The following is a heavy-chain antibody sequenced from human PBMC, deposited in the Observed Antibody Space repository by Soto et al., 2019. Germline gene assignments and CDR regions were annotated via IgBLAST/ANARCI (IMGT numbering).Heavy chain of an antibody. D-gene: IGHD6-13*01. CDR3: AHISYLEQYSSSWTEWFAP. CDR2: IYWNDDK. CDR1: GFSLSTSGVG. V-gene: IGHV2-5*01. J-gene: IGHJ5*02. Sequence: ASGPTLVNPPQTLTLTCTFSGFSLSTSGVGVGWIRDPPGKALEWLALIYWNDDKRYSPSLKSRLTITNDTSKNQVVLTMTNMDPEDTATYYCAHISYLEQYSSSWTEWFAPGGQGTLVTVSS.